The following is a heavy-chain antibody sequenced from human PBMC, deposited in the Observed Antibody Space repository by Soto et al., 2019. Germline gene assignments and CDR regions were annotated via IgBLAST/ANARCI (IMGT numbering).Heavy chain of an antibody. CDR3: ARDECSSTSCYSFDY. V-gene: IGHV3-48*01. Sequence: GGSLRLSCAASGFTFNSFSMNWVRQAPGKGLEWVSYISSSSTTIHYADSVKGRFTISRDNAKNSLYLQMNSLRAEDTAVYYCARDECSSTSCYSFDYWGQGTLVTVSS. CDR1: GFTFNSFS. J-gene: IGHJ4*02. D-gene: IGHD2-2*01. CDR2: ISSSSTTI.